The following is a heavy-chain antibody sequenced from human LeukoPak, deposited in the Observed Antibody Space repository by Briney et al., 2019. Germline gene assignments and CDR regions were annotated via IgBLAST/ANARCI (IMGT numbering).Heavy chain of an antibody. CDR2: IYYSGST. CDR3: ARELGYYYDSSGYLTPNDAFDI. V-gene: IGHV4-59*01. CDR1: GGSISSYY. D-gene: IGHD3-22*01. Sequence: SETLSLTCTVSGGSISSYYWSWIRQPPGKGLEWIGYIYYSGSTNYNPSLKSRVTISVDTSKNQFSLKLSSVTAADTAVYYCARELGYYYDSSGYLTPNDAFDIWGQGTMVTVSS. J-gene: IGHJ3*02.